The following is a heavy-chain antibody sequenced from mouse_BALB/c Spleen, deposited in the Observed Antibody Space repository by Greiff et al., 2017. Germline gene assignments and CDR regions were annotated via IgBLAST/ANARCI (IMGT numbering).Heavy chain of an antibody. CDR3: TRNGNYVLDAMDY. Sequence: QVQLQQPGAELVRPGASVKLSCKASGYTFTSYRINWVKQRPGQGLEWIGNIYPSDRYTNYNQKFKDKATLTVDNSSSTAYMQLSSPTSEDSAVYYCTRNGNYVLDAMDYWGQGTSVTVSS. CDR2: IYPSDRYT. CDR1: GYTFTSYR. D-gene: IGHD2-1*01. V-gene: IGHV1-69*02. J-gene: IGHJ4*01.